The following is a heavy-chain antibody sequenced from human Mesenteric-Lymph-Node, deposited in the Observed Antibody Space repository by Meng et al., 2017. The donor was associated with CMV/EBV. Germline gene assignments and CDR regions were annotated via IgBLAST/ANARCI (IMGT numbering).Heavy chain of an antibody. V-gene: IGHV4-34*01. J-gene: IGHJ4*02. Sequence: SETLSLTCAVYGGSFSGYYWSWIRQPPGKGLEWIGEINHSGSTNYNPSLKSRVTISVDTSKNQFSLKLSSVTAADTAVYYCARAYDFWSGFVDSWGQGTLVTVSS. D-gene: IGHD3-3*01. CDR1: GGSFSGYY. CDR3: ARAYDFWSGFVDS. CDR2: INHSGST.